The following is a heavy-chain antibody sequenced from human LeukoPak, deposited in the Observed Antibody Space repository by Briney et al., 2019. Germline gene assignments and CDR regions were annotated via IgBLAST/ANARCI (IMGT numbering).Heavy chain of an antibody. CDR1: NGSITNYY. D-gene: IGHD5-18*01. CDR3: ARVGPQEQLWPQSHDN. CDR2: IYYSGST. Sequence: PSETLSLTCTVSNGSITNYYWSWIRQPPGGRLEWIGYIYYSGSTNYNPSLKSRVTILVDTSKNQFSLKLTSVTSADTAVYYCARVGPQEQLWPQSHDNWGQGTLVTVSS. V-gene: IGHV4-59*01. J-gene: IGHJ4*02.